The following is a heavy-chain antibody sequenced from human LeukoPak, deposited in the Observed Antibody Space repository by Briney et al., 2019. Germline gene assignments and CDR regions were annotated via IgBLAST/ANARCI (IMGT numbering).Heavy chain of an antibody. Sequence: PGGSLRLSCAASGFTFSSYGMHWVRQAPGKGLEWVAVISYDGSNKYYADSVKGRFTISRDNSKNTLYLQMNSLRAEDTAVYYCAKDLNYYDSTWDAFDIWGQGTMVTVSS. V-gene: IGHV3-30*18. D-gene: IGHD3-22*01. CDR3: AKDLNYYDSTWDAFDI. CDR1: GFTFSSYG. CDR2: ISYDGSNK. J-gene: IGHJ3*02.